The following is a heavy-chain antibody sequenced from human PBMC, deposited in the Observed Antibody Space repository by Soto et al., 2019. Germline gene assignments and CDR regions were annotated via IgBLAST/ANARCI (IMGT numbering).Heavy chain of an antibody. CDR2: ISGSGGAT. Sequence: SLRLSCESSGFSFSSSAMNWVRQAPGKGLEWISVISGSGGATYFADSVKGRFTISRDNSKNTLYLQMNGLRAEDTAVYYCAKATLRVVHPLVFDHWGQGSLVTVSS. CDR3: AKATLRVVHPLVFDH. D-gene: IGHD3-3*01. V-gene: IGHV3-23*01. CDR1: GFSFSSSA. J-gene: IGHJ4*02.